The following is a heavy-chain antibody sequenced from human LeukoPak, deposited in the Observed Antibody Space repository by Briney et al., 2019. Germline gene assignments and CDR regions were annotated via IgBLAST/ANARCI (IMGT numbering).Heavy chain of an antibody. CDR1: GFTVSSNY. Sequence: GGSLRLSCAASGFTVSSNYMSWVRQAPGKGLEWVSGISGSGDNTYYADSVKGRFTISRDNSKNTLYLQMNSLRADDTAVYYCAKGGLVHRFDPWGQGTLVTVSS. J-gene: IGHJ5*02. V-gene: IGHV3-23*01. CDR3: AKGGLVHRFDP. CDR2: ISGSGDNT.